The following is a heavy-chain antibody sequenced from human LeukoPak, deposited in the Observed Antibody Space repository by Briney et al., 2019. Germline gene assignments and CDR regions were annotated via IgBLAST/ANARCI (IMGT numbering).Heavy chain of an antibody. D-gene: IGHD6-19*01. Sequence: GASVKVSCKASGYTFTSYGISWVRQAPGQGLEWMGRISAYNGNTNYAQKLQGRVTMTTDTSTSTAYMELRSLRSDDTAVYHCARVAVMFDWFDPWGQGTLVTVSS. V-gene: IGHV1-18*01. CDR1: GYTFTSYG. CDR2: ISAYNGNT. CDR3: ARVAVMFDWFDP. J-gene: IGHJ5*02.